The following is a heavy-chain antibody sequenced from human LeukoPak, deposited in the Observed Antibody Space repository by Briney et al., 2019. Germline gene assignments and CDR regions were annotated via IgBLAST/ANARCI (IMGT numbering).Heavy chain of an antibody. Sequence: GGSLRLSCAASGFTFSSYSMNWVRQAPGKGLEWVSSISSSSSYIYYADSVKGRFTISRDNAKNALYLQMNSLRAEDAAVYYCARDLSSGWYGFDYWGQGTLVTVSS. CDR2: ISSSSSYI. D-gene: IGHD6-19*01. CDR1: GFTFSSYS. J-gene: IGHJ4*02. V-gene: IGHV3-21*01. CDR3: ARDLSSGWYGFDY.